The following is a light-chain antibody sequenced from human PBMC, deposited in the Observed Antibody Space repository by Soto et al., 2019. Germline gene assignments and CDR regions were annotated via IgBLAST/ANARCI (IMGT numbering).Light chain of an antibody. CDR1: QSVSSY. Sequence: EIVLTQSPATLSLSPGERATLSCRASQSVSSYLAWYQQKPGQAPRLLIYEASNRATGIPARFSGSGSGTDFTLAISSLAPEDFAVYYCQQRSNWHPFTFGPGTKVDIK. CDR2: EAS. V-gene: IGKV3-11*01. CDR3: QQRSNWHPFT. J-gene: IGKJ3*01.